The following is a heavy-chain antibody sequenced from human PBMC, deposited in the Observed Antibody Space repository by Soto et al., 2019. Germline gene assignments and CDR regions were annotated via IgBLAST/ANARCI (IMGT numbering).Heavy chain of an antibody. CDR2: IHSSGGT. Sequence: QVQLQEPGPRLVKPSETLSLTCTVSGGSFNNNYWNWIRQPPGRGMEWIGYIHSSGGTRFNHSFHSRATMSVNTSNSQFSLNLHSVTAADTALYYCARDIPAAGHFDSWGQATLVTVSS. J-gene: IGHJ4*02. V-gene: IGHV4-59*01. D-gene: IGHD6-13*01. CDR1: GGSFNNNY. CDR3: ARDIPAAGHFDS.